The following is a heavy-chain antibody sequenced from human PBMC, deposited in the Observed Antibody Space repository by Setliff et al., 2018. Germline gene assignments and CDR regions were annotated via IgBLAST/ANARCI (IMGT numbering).Heavy chain of an antibody. CDR1: GGTFSSYA. V-gene: IGHV1-69*13. Sequence: ASVKVSCKASGGTFSSYAISWVRQAPGQGLEWMGGIIPIFGTANYAQKFQGRVTITADESTSTAYMELSSLRSDDTAVYYCARDRGGDWIYYFDYWGQGTLVTVSS. D-gene: IGHD2-21*02. CDR2: IIPIFGTA. CDR3: ARDRGGDWIYYFDY. J-gene: IGHJ4*02.